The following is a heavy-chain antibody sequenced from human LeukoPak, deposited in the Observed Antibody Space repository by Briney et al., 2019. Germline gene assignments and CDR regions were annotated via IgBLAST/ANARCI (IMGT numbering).Heavy chain of an antibody. CDR3: ARGVIDVYNRTRRLDY. V-gene: IGHV3-53*01. CDR1: GLTVSSNY. Sequence: GGSLRLSCAASGLTVSSNYMSWVRQAPGRGLEWVSVIYSGGSTYYADSVKGRFTISRDTSNNTLYLQMNSLRAEDTAVYYCARGVIDVYNRTRRLDYWGQGTLVTVSS. D-gene: IGHD1-1*01. J-gene: IGHJ4*02. CDR2: IYSGGST.